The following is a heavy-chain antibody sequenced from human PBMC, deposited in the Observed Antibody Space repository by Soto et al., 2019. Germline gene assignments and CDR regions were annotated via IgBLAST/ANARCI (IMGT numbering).Heavy chain of an antibody. V-gene: IGHV3-23*01. J-gene: IGHJ4*02. D-gene: IGHD5-12*01. CDR1: GFTFNNYI. CDR3: ASRNGYYYFDY. Sequence: EVQLLESGGGLVQPGGSPRLSCAASGFTFNNYIMSWVRQAPGKGLEWVSIITGSGISTYYADSVMGRFTISRDNSKNSRYLQLNSLRAEDTAVSYCASRNGYYYFDYWGQGTLVTVSS. CDR2: ITGSGIST.